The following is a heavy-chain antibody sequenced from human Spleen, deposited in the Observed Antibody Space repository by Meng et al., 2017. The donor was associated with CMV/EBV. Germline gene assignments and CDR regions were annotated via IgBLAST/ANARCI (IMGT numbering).Heavy chain of an antibody. D-gene: IGHD2-2*01. J-gene: IGHJ6*02. V-gene: IGHV3-9*01. Sequence: GGSLRLSCAASGFTFDDYAMHWVRQAPGKGLEWVSGISWNSGSIGYADSVKGRFTISRDNAKNSLYLQMNSLRAEDTALYYCAKGSQQLLRGYYYGMDVWGQGTTVTVSS. CDR3: AKGSQQLLRGYYYGMDV. CDR1: GFTFDDYA. CDR2: ISWNSGSI.